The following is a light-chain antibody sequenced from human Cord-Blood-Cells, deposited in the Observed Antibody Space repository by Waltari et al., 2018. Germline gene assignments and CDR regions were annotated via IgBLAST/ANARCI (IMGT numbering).Light chain of an antibody. Sequence: SYVLTQPPSVSVAPGKTARITCGGNNIGSKSVHWYQQKPGQAPVLVIYYDSDRPSGIPERFSGSNSGNTASLAISGLRSEDEADYYCAAWDDSLSGWVFGGGTKLTVL. V-gene: IGLV3-21*04. CDR3: AAWDDSLSGWV. CDR2: YDS. J-gene: IGLJ3*02. CDR1: NIGSKS.